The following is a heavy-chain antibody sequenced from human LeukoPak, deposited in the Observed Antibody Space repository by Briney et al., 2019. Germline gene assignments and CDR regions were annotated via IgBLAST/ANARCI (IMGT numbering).Heavy chain of an antibody. CDR3: ARDRTLYYDNSGLDY. J-gene: IGHJ4*02. V-gene: IGHV3-21*01. CDR2: ISRSSTYI. Sequence: PGGSLRLSCAASGFTFSSYDMHWVRQAPGKGLEWVSSISRSSTYIYYADSVKGRFTISRDDAKNSLYLQMNGLRAEDAAVYYCARDRTLYYDNSGLDYWGQGTLVTVSS. D-gene: IGHD3-22*01. CDR1: GFTFSSYD.